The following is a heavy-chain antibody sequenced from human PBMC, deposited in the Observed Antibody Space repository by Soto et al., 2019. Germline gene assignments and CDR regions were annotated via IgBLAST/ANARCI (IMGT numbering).Heavy chain of an antibody. CDR1: GYTLTELS. Sequence: ASVKVSCKVSGYTLTELSMHWVRQAPGKGLEWMGGFDPEDGETIYAQKFQGRVTMTEDTSTDTAYMELSSLRSEDTAVYYCATPNPYYDFWSGYYTHIDYWGQGTLVTVSS. CDR3: ATPNPYYDFWSGYYTHIDY. J-gene: IGHJ4*02. V-gene: IGHV1-24*01. D-gene: IGHD3-3*01. CDR2: FDPEDGET.